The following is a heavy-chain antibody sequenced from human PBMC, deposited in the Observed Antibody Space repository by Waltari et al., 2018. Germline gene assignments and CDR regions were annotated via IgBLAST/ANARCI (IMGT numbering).Heavy chain of an antibody. CDR3: AKDYGDYANYYYYYMDV. D-gene: IGHD4-17*01. V-gene: IGHV3-23*04. J-gene: IGHJ6*03. Sequence: EVQLVESGGGLVQPGGSLRLSCAASGFTFSSYAMSWVRQAPGKGLEWVSAVSGSGGSTDYADSVKSRFTISRDNSKNTLYLQMNSLRAEDTAVYYCAKDYGDYANYYYYYMDVWGKGTTVTVSS. CDR2: VSGSGGST. CDR1: GFTFSSYA.